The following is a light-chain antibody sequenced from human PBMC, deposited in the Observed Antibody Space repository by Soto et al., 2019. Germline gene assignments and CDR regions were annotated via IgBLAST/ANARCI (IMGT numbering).Light chain of an antibody. J-gene: IGLJ1*01. Sequence: QSVLTQPASVSGSPGQSITISCTGTSTDIGDHNSVSWYQQHPGKAPELLIYDVNGRPTGVSHRFSGSKSGNTASLSISGLQPDDEADYYCSSYTGRRTYVFGSGTKVTDL. CDR3: SSYTGRRTYV. CDR2: DVN. V-gene: IGLV2-14*03. CDR1: STDIGDHNS.